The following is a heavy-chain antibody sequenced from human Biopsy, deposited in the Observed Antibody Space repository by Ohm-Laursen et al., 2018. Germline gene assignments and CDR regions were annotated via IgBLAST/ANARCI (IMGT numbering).Heavy chain of an antibody. D-gene: IGHD3-10*01. CDR1: GYTFTDYS. V-gene: IGHV1-2*02. J-gene: IGHJ3*02. CDR2: VNPNSGAT. CDR3: ARDRMVTIITLVRADTFDI. Sequence: ASVKVSCKTSGYTFTDYSLHWVRQAPGQGLEWMGWVNPNSGATNYAQKFQGRVTMTSDTSISTAYIELRRLISGDTAVYFCARDRMVTIITLVRADTFDIWGQGTLVSASS.